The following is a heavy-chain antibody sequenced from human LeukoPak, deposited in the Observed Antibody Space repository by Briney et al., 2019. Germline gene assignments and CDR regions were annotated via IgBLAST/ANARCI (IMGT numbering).Heavy chain of an antibody. Sequence: GGSLRLSCAASGFTFSSYAMSWVRQAPGKGLEWVSAISGSGGSTYYADSVKGRFIISRDNSKNTPYLQMNSLRAEDTAVYYCAKDRAIVVVPAGWFDPWGQGTLVTVSS. CDR3: AKDRAIVVVPAGWFDP. V-gene: IGHV3-23*01. CDR1: GFTFSSYA. D-gene: IGHD2-2*01. CDR2: ISGSGGST. J-gene: IGHJ5*02.